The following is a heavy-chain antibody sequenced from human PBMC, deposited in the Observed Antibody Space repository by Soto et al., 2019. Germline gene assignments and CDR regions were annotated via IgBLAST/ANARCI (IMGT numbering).Heavy chain of an antibody. D-gene: IGHD3-10*01. CDR1: GFTFSSYA. CDR2: ISGSGGST. V-gene: IGHV3-23*01. J-gene: IGHJ5*02. CDR3: AKELFEGLLWFGELFDP. Sequence: PGGSLRLSCAASGFTFSSYAMSWVRQAPGKGLEWVSAISGSGGSTYYADSVKGRFTISRDNSKNTLYLQMNSLRAEDTAVYYCAKELFEGLLWFGELFDPWGQGTLVTVSS.